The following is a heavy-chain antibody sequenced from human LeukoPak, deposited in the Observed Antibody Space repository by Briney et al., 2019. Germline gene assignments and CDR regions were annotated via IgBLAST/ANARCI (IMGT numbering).Heavy chain of an antibody. J-gene: IGHJ3*02. CDR3: AKEAPGRGSYAFDM. CDR2: ISYDGSRE. Sequence: GRSLRPSCAASGFTFSNYGMHWVRQAPGKGLEWVALISYDGSREYYADSVKGRFTISRDNSKNTLWLQMNSLRTEDAAVYYCAKEAPGRGSYAFDMWGQGTMVTVSS. D-gene: IGHD1-26*01. CDR1: GFTFSNYG. V-gene: IGHV3-30*18.